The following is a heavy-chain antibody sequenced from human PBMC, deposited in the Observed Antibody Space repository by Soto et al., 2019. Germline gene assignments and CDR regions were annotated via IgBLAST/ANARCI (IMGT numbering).Heavy chain of an antibody. CDR2: IIPIFGTT. CDR3: ARGALTTLAYYYGMDV. J-gene: IGHJ6*02. CDR1: GGTFSSYT. Sequence: SVKVSCKASGGTFSSYTMSWLRQAPGQGLEWMGGIIPIFGTTTYAHKFQGRVTITADESTSTVYMELSSLRGEDTAVYYCARGALTTLAYYYGMDVWGQGTTVTVS. V-gene: IGHV1-69*13. D-gene: IGHD4-4*01.